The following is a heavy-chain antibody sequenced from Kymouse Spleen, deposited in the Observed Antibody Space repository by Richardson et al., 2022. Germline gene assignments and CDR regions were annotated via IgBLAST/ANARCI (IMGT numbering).Heavy chain of an antibody. Sequence: QVQLQQSGPGLVKPSQTLSLTCAISGDSVSSNSAAWNWIRQSPSRGLEWLGRTYYRSKWYNDYAVSVKSRITINPDTSKNQFSLQLNSVTPEDTAVYYCARGGVLLWFGEPSYYYGMDVWGQGTTVTVSS. D-gene: IGHD3-10*01. V-gene: IGHV6-1*01. CDR3: ARGGVLLWFGEPSYYYGMDV. CDR2: TYYRSKWYN. CDR1: GDSVSSNSAA. J-gene: IGHJ6*02.